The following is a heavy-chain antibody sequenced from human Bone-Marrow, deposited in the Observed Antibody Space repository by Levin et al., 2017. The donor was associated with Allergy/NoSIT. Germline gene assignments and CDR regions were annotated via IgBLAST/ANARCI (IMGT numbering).Heavy chain of an antibody. CDR2: ISDSGRT. CDR3: ARGTAIFSFDS. J-gene: IGHJ4*02. CDR1: GGYISNFH. Sequence: GSLRLSCIVSGGYISNFHWNWIRQPPGKGLEWIGDISDSGRTNYNPSLKSRVTISADMSKNQISLNLNSVTAADTAMYYCARGTAIFSFDSWGQGTLVAVSS. D-gene: IGHD3-3*01. V-gene: IGHV4-59*01.